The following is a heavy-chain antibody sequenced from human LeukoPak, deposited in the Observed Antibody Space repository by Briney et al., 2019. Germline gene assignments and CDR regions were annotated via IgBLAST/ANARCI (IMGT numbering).Heavy chain of an antibody. D-gene: IGHD1-1*01. CDR3: ARDVGRYPPNNFDS. J-gene: IGHJ4*02. V-gene: IGHV3-23*01. Sequence: PGGSLRLSCAASGFTFPNYVMSWVRQAPGKGLEWVSSIGGSGSSTYYADSVKGRFTISRDNSKNALYLQMNSLRAEDTAVYYCARDVGRYPPNNFDSWGQGTLVSVSS. CDR2: IGGSGSST. CDR1: GFTFPNYV.